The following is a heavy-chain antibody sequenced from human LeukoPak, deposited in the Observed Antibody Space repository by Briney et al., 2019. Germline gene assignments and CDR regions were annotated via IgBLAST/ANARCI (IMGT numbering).Heavy chain of an antibody. CDR2: ITISGTYI. V-gene: IGHV3-21*01. CDR3: ARDGGYSGYEFDY. J-gene: IGHJ4*02. CDR1: GFTFSSYT. Sequence: KPGGSLRPSCAASGFTFSSYTMNWVRQAPGKGLEWVSSITISGTYIYYADSVKGRFTISRDDAKNSLYLQMNSLRAEDTALYYCARDGGYSGYEFDYWGQGTLVTVSS. D-gene: IGHD5-12*01.